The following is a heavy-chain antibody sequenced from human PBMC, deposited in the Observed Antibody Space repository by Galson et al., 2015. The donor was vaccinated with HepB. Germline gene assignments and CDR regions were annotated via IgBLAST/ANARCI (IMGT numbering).Heavy chain of an antibody. V-gene: IGHV4-39*07. Sequence: SLTCTASGGSISSSSYYWGWIRQPPGKGLEWIGSIYYSGSTCYNPSLKSRVTISVDTSKNQFSLKLSSVTAADTAVYYCARGQGWLQPYYFDYWGQGTLVTVSS. J-gene: IGHJ4*02. CDR2: IYYSGST. D-gene: IGHD5-24*01. CDR3: ARGQGWLQPYYFDY. CDR1: GGSISSSSYY.